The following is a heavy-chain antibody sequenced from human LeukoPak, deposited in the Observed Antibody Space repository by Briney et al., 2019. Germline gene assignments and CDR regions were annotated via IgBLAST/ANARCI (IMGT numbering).Heavy chain of an antibody. D-gene: IGHD6-13*01. CDR2: INHSGST. CDR3: ARRVGSIAAAGSRGWFDP. Sequence: PSETLSLTCAVYGGSFSGYYWSWIRQPPGKGLEWIGEINHSGSTNYNPSLKSRVTISVDTSKNQFSLKLSSVTAADTAVYYCARRVGSIAAAGSRGWFDPWGQGTLVTVSS. J-gene: IGHJ5*02. V-gene: IGHV4-34*01. CDR1: GGSFSGYY.